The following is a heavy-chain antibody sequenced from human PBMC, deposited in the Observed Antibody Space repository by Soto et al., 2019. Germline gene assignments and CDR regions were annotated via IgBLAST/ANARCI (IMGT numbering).Heavy chain of an antibody. CDR1: GGSISSGGYY. CDR3: ASGDHRLVRGLFDY. J-gene: IGHJ4*02. D-gene: IGHD3-10*01. V-gene: IGHV4-31*03. CDR2: IYYSGST. Sequence: SETLSLTCTVSGGSISSGGYYWSWIRQHPGKGLEWIGYIYYSGSTYYNPSLKSRVTISVDTSKNQFSLKLSSVTAADTAVYYCASGDHRLVRGLFDYWGQGTLVTVSS.